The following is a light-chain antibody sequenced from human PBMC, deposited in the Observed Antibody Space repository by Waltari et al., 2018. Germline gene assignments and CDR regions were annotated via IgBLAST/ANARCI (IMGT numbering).Light chain of an antibody. CDR1: SGSVSVSHY. V-gene: IGLV8-61*01. CDR3: VLYMSRDIL. CDR2: STN. Sequence: QTVVTQAPSFSVSPGGTVTLTCGLRSGSVSVSHYPSWYQQTPGQPPRVLIYSTNTLSSGVPDRFSGSILGNKAALTITGAQADDEAAYYCVLYMSRDILFGGGTKLTVL. J-gene: IGLJ3*02.